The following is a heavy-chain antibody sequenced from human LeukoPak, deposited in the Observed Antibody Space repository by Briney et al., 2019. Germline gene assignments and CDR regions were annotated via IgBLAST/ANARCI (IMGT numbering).Heavy chain of an antibody. J-gene: IGHJ4*02. CDR3: AKDHGRDGYNFDY. CDR2: ISYEGSNK. V-gene: IGHV3-30*18. D-gene: IGHD5-24*01. Sequence: GRALRLSCAASGCTFSSYRMHWLRQAPGKGLEGVAVISYEGSNKYYADSVKGRFTISRDNSENTLYLQMNSLRAEDTAVYYCAKDHGRDGYNFDYWGQGTLVTVSS. CDR1: GCTFSSYR.